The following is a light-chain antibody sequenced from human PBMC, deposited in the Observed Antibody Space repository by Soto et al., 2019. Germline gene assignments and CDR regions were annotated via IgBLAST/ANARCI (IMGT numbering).Light chain of an antibody. Sequence: VLTQSPATLSVSPGERATLSCRASQSVRSNLAWYQQKPGQAPRLLIYGASIRATGIPARFSGSGSGTEFTLSISSLQSEDFAVYYCQQYNNWPRAFGQGAKVEIK. CDR1: QSVRSN. V-gene: IGKV3-15*01. CDR3: QQYNNWPRA. J-gene: IGKJ1*01. CDR2: GAS.